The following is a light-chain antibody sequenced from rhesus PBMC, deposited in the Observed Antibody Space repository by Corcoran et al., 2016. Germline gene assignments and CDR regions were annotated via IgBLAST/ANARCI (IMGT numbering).Light chain of an antibody. CDR3: LPYNSDPWT. Sequence: DIQMTQSPSSLSASVGDRVTITCRASQGISTYLNWYQQKPGKAPKRLIYAASSLESGVPSRFSGSGYGTDFTLTISSLQPEDCANYCCLPYNSDPWTFGKGTKVEIQ. CDR2: AAS. V-gene: IGKV1-43*02. J-gene: IGKJ1*01. CDR1: QGISTY.